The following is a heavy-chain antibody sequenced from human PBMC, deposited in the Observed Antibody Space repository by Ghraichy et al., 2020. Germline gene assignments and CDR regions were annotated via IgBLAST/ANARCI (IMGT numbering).Heavy chain of an antibody. CDR1: GFTFSNYA. CDR3: ARGYCSSTSCYYFDY. V-gene: IGHV3-30*04. J-gene: IGHJ4*02. Sequence: GSLRLSCAASGFTFSNYAMHWVRQAPGKGLEWVAVISYEGSNKYYADSVKGRFTISRDNSKNTLYLQMNSLGAEDTAMYYCARGYCSSTSCYYFDYWGQGTLVTVSS. CDR2: ISYEGSNK. D-gene: IGHD2-2*01.